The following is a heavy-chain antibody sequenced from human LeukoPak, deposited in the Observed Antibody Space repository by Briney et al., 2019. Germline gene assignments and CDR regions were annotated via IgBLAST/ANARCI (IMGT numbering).Heavy chain of an antibody. CDR2: INPNSGGT. CDR1: GYTFTSYY. Sequence: ASVTVSCKASGYTFTSYYMHWVRQAPGQGLEWMGWINPNSGGTNYAQKFQGRVTMTRDTSISTAYMELNRLISDDTAVYYCARMIRGVFYWGQGTLVTVSS. CDR3: ARMIRGVFY. J-gene: IGHJ4*02. V-gene: IGHV1-2*02. D-gene: IGHD3-10*01.